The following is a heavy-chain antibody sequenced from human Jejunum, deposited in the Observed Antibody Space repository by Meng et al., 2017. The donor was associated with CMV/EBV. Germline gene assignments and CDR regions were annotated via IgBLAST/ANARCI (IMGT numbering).Heavy chain of an antibody. V-gene: IGHV1-2*02. CDR1: GYKFGDYF. Sequence: CKASGYKFGDYFYHWVRPAPGQGLEWMGWMNPNRGGTTYARKFQGRVTMTRDPSITTVFMELSSLRSDDTATYYCGRVVMADQQVDHWGQGTLVTVSS. J-gene: IGHJ1*01. D-gene: IGHD6-13*01. CDR2: MNPNRGGT. CDR3: GRVVMADQQVDH.